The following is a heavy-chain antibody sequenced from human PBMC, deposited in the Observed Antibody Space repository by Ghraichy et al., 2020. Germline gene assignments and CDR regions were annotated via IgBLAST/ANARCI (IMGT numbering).Heavy chain of an antibody. CDR1: GYTLSELS. D-gene: IGHD3-10*02. CDR3: ATLFGDYGMDV. Sequence: ASVKVSCKVSGYTLSELSIHWVRQAPGKGLEWMGGFDPEDGETIYAQKFQGRVTMTEDTSTDTAYMELSSLRSEDTAVYYCATLFGDYGMDVWGQGTTVTVSS. V-gene: IGHV1-24*01. CDR2: FDPEDGET. J-gene: IGHJ6*02.